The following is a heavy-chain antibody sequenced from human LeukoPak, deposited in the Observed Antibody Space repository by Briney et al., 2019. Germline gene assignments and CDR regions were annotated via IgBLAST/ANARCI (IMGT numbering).Heavy chain of an antibody. CDR2: NSAYNGNT. D-gene: IGHD6-6*01. CDR3: ARVSSSSSNGAFDI. J-gene: IGHJ3*02. CDR1: GYTFTSYG. V-gene: IGHV1-18*01. Sequence: VKVSCKASGYTFTSYGISWVRQAPGQGLEWMGWNSAYNGNTNYAQKLQGRVTMTTDTSTSTAYMELRSLRSDDTAVYYCARVSSSSSNGAFDIWGQGTMVTVSS.